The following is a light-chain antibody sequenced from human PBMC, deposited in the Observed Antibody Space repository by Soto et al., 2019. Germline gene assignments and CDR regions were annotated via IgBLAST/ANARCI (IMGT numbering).Light chain of an antibody. Sequence: DLQMTPSASSLSASVGDISTLPARASQGITNYLAWYQQKPGKVPKLLIYAASTLQSGVPSRFSGGGSGTDFTLTISSLQPEDVATYYCQKYNSAPLTFGGGTKVDIK. J-gene: IGKJ4*01. CDR2: AAS. V-gene: IGKV1-27*01. CDR3: QKYNSAPLT. CDR1: QGITNY.